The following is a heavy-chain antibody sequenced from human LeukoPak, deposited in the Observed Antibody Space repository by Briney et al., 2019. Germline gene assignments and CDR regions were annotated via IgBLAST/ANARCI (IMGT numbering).Heavy chain of an antibody. Sequence: SETLSLTCTVSGGSISSSSYYWGWIRQPPGKGLEWIGSIYYSGSTYYNPSLKSRVTISVDTSKNQFSLELSSVTAADTAVYYCARGSSSSLVDYFNYWGQGTLVTVSS. J-gene: IGHJ4*02. CDR2: IYYSGST. D-gene: IGHD6-6*01. CDR3: ARGSSSSLVDYFNY. CDR1: GGSISSSSYY. V-gene: IGHV4-39*07.